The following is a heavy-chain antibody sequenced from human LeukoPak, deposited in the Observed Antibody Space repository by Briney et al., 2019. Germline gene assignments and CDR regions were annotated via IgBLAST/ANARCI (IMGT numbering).Heavy chain of an antibody. J-gene: IGHJ4*02. CDR2: ISSSSSYT. CDR1: GFTFSDYC. CDR3: ARELASGD. Sequence: GGSLRLSCAASGFTFSDYCMSWIRQAPGKGLEWVSYISSSSSYTNYADSAKGRFTVSRDNAKNTLYLQMNGLRAEDTAVYYWARELASGDWGQGTLVTVSS. V-gene: IGHV3-11*06. D-gene: IGHD6-13*01.